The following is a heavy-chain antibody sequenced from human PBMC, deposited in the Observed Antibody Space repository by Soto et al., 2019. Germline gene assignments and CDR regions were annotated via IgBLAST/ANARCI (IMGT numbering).Heavy chain of an antibody. CDR2: IKSQASGGTI. Sequence: GGSLRLSCAASGITFIYAWMDWVRQAPGKRLEWVGRIKSQASGGTIYYVDSVKGRFTISRDNSRNRLYLQMDSLRAEDTAVYHCVILALGKFDYWGQGILVTVSS. CDR1: GITFIYAW. V-gene: IGHV3-15*07. J-gene: IGHJ4*02. CDR3: VILALGKFDY. D-gene: IGHD2-21*01.